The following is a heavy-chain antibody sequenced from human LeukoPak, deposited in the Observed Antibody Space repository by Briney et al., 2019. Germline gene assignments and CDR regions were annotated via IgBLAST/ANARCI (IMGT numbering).Heavy chain of an antibody. CDR2: IRSKAYGETA. CDR1: GFTFGDYA. CDR3: AEEGGWTVIDY. V-gene: IGHV3-49*03. Sequence: GGSLRLSCTASGFTFGDYAMSWIRQAPGKGLEWVGFIRSKAYGETADYAASVKGRFTISRDDSKAIAYLQMNSLRAEDTAVYYCAEEGGWTVIDYWGQGTLVTVSS. J-gene: IGHJ4*02. D-gene: IGHD6-19*01.